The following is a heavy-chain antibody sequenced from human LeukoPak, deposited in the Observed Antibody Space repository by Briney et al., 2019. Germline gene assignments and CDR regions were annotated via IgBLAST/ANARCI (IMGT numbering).Heavy chain of an antibody. V-gene: IGHV4-59*08. J-gene: IGHJ2*01. CDR3: AKFRLPGIGLRDWFFDL. D-gene: IGHD3-10*01. CDR2: IYYSGST. CDR1: GGSIRSYY. Sequence: SETLSLTCTVSGGSIRSYYWSWMRQPPGKGLEWIGYIYYSGSTKYNPSLKSRATISVDASKNQFSLKLSSVTAADTAVYYCAKFRLPGIGLRDWFFDLWGRGALVTVSS.